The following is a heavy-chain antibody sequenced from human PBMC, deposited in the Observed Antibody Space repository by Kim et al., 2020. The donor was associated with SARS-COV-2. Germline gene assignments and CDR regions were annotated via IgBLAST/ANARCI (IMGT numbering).Heavy chain of an antibody. CDR1: GFTFSSYG. Sequence: GGSLRLSCAASGFTFSSYGMHWVRQAPGKGLEWVAVISYDGSNKYYADSVKGRFTISRDNSKNTLYLQMNSLRAEDTAVYYCARDRPGRDYDSSGPNWFDPWGQGTLVTVSS. CDR3: ARDRPGRDYDSSGPNWFDP. V-gene: IGHV3-33*05. CDR2: ISYDGSNK. J-gene: IGHJ5*02. D-gene: IGHD3-22*01.